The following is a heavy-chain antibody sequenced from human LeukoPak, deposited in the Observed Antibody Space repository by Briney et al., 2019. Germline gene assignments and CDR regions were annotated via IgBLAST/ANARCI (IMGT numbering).Heavy chain of an antibody. CDR1: GFTFSSYW. CDR3: ARGGGLDV. J-gene: IGHJ6*02. V-gene: IGHV3-7*03. Sequence: WGSLRLSCAASGFTFSSYWMNWARQAPGEGLEWVASINHNGNVNYYVDSVKGRFTISRDNAKNSLYLQMSNLRAEDTAVYFCARGGGLDVWGQGATVTVSS. D-gene: IGHD3-16*01. CDR2: INHNGNVN.